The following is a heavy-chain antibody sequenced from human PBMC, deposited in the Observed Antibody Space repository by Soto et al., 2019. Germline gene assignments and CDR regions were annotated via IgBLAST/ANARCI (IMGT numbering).Heavy chain of an antibody. CDR2: IYHSGST. Sequence: SETLSLTCAVSGGSISSSNWWSWVRQPPGKGLEWIGEIYHSGSTNYNPSLKSRVTISVDKSKNQFSLKLSSVTAADTAVYYCARENVDTAMGAYYHYGMAVWGQGTTVTVSS. CDR1: GGSISSSNW. J-gene: IGHJ6*02. D-gene: IGHD5-18*01. V-gene: IGHV4-4*02. CDR3: ARENVDTAMGAYYHYGMAV.